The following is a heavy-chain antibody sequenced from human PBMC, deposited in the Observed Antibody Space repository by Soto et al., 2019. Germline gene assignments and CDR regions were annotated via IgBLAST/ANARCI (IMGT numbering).Heavy chain of an antibody. J-gene: IGHJ3*01. D-gene: IGHD2-15*01. CDR1: GFTFSTYH. CDR3: ARGYCGGGSCYLRRDAIDV. CDR2: INPSSSHI. Sequence: PGGSLRLSCAASGFTFSTYHMNWVRQAPGKGLEWVSSINPSSSHIYYADSVRGRFTISRDNSKNSMDLQMNSLRTEDAAVYYCARGYCGGGSCYLRRDAIDVWGQGTMVTVSS. V-gene: IGHV3-21*01.